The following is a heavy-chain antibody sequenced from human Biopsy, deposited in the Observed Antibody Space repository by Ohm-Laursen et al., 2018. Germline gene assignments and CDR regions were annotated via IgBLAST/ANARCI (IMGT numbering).Heavy chain of an antibody. Sequence: GSSVKVSCKASGYTFTSYAISWVRQAPGQGLEWMGSIYPNSGDTDFAQKFQGRVSMTRDTSVSTAYLELSSLRSDDTAIYYCARDLLEWSLPSWGQGTLVTVSS. CDR1: GYTFTSYA. CDR2: IYPNSGDT. V-gene: IGHV1-2*02. J-gene: IGHJ4*02. D-gene: IGHD3-3*01. CDR3: ARDLLEWSLPS.